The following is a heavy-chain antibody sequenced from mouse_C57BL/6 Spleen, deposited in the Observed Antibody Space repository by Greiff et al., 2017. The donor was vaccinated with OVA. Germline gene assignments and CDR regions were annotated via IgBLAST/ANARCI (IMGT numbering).Heavy chain of an antibody. CDR3: ARTYYGYDGGYYYAMDY. Sequence: QVQLQQSGAELVKPGASVKMSCKASGYTFTTYPIEWMKQNHGKSLEWIGNFHPYNDDTKYNEKFKGKATLTVEKSSSTVYLELSRLTSDDSAVYYCARTYYGYDGGYYYAMDYWGQGTSVTVSS. CDR1: GYTFTTYP. CDR2: FHPYNDDT. V-gene: IGHV1-47*01. D-gene: IGHD2-9*01. J-gene: IGHJ4*01.